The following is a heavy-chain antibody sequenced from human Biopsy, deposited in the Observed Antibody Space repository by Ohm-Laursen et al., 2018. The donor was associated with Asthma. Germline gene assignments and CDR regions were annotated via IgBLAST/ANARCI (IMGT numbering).Heavy chain of an antibody. CDR3: AKDVFPGWELRRGPDY. V-gene: IGHV3-30*18. Sequence: SLRLSCTAAGFTFSNYGMHWVRQAPGKGLDWVAVISFDGSNKNYTDSVKGRFTISRDNSRNTLHLQMNSLRAEDTAVYYCAKDVFPGWELRRGPDYWGQGTLGTVSS. CDR1: GFTFSNYG. D-gene: IGHD1-26*01. CDR2: ISFDGSNK. J-gene: IGHJ4*02.